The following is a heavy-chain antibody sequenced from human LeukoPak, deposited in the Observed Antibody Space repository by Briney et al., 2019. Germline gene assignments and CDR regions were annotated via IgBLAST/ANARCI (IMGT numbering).Heavy chain of an antibody. Sequence: GGSLRLSCAASGFIFSSYGMHWVRQAPGKGLEWVAFIRHDGSDNYYADSVKGRFTISRDNSKNTLYLQMNSLRAEDTAVYYCAKDYYYNSGSYCDYWGQGTLVTVSS. CDR3: AKDYYYNSGSYCDY. CDR2: IRHDGSDN. V-gene: IGHV3-30*02. J-gene: IGHJ4*02. D-gene: IGHD3-10*01. CDR1: GFIFSSYG.